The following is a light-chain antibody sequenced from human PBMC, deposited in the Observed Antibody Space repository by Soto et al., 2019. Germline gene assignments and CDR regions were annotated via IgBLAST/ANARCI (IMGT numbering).Light chain of an antibody. J-gene: IGLJ3*02. CDR1: SSDVGGYDF. Sequence: QSVLTQPRSVSGSPGQSVTISCTGTSSDVGGYDFVSWYQQHPGKAPKLMIYEVRNRPSGISSRFSGSRSGNTASLTISGLQSEDEGDYYCSAYTARSTLVFGGGTKVTVL. V-gene: IGLV2-14*01. CDR2: EVR. CDR3: SAYTARSTLV.